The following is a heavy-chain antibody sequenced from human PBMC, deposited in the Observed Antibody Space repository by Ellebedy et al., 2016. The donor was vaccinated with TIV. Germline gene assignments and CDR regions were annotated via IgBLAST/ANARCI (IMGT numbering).Heavy chain of an antibody. J-gene: IGHJ4*02. CDR2: IRSKANNYAT. D-gene: IGHD2-21*02. CDR1: GFTFSNTW. Sequence: GESLKISCAASGFTFSNTWMSWVRQASGKGLEWVGRIRSKANNYATAYAASVKGRFTISRDDSKNTAYLQMNSLKTEDTAVYYCVHIVVVTATGYWGQGTLVTVSS. CDR3: VHIVVVTATGY. V-gene: IGHV3-73*01.